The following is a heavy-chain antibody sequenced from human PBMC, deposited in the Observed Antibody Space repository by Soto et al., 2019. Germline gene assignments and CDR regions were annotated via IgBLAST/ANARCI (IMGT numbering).Heavy chain of an antibody. CDR3: ATGISPRLGSGYATPKY. Sequence: ASVKVSCKVSGYTLTELSMHWVRQAPGKGLEWMGGFDPEDGETIYAQKFQGRVTMTEDTSTDTAYMELSSLRSEDTAVYYCATGISPRLGSGYATPKYWGQGTLVTVSS. CDR2: FDPEDGET. V-gene: IGHV1-24*01. J-gene: IGHJ4*02. D-gene: IGHD5-12*01. CDR1: GYTLTELS.